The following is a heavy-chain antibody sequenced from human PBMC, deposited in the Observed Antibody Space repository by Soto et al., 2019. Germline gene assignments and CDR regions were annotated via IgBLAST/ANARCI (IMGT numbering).Heavy chain of an antibody. Sequence: ASVKVSCKASGYTFTGYYMHWVRQAPGQGLEWMGWINPNSGGTNYAQKFQGWVTMTRDTSISTAYMELSRLRSDDTAVYYCARAGTGYDYYYYYGMDVWGQGTTVTVSS. CDR3: ARAGTGYDYYYYYGMDV. J-gene: IGHJ6*02. CDR2: INPNSGGT. D-gene: IGHD5-12*01. CDR1: GYTFTGYY. V-gene: IGHV1-2*04.